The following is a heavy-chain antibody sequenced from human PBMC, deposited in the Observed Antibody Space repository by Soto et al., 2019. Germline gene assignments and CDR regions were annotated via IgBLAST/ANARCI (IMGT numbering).Heavy chain of an antibody. CDR3: ASAGGGIPDY. CDR1: GGSFSGYY. CDR2: IIHGGTT. J-gene: IGHJ4*02. Sequence: QVQLQQWGAGLLKPSETLSLTCAVYGGSFSGYYWSWIRQPPGKGLEWIGDIIHGGTTNYNPSLQSRAPISVDTSKHQFSLQLTSVTAADTVLYYCASAGGGIPDYGAQGTLDTLSS. V-gene: IGHV4-34*12. D-gene: IGHD3-16*02.